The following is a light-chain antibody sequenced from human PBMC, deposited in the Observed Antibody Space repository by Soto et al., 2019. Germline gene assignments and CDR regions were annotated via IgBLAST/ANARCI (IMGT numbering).Light chain of an antibody. CDR1: QSISSW. J-gene: IGKJ2*01. CDR2: DVS. V-gene: IGKV1-5*01. CDR3: QQYSSLRT. Sequence: DLQMTQSPSTLSASVGDRVTITCRASQSISSWLAWYQQKPWKAPKLLIYDVSTLESGVPSRFSGSASATEFTLTIGCLQAADVATYYCQQYSSLRTFGQGTKVEIK.